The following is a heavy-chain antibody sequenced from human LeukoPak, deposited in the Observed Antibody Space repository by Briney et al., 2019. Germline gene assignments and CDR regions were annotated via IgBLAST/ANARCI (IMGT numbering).Heavy chain of an antibody. CDR3: ARDLGTYYYDSSGYTLGWFDY. Sequence: GRSLRLSCAASGFTFSSYSMNWVRQAPGKGLEWVSSISSSSSYIYYADSVKGRFTISRDNAKNSLYLQMNSLRAEDTAVYYCARDLGTYYYDSSGYTLGWFDYWGQGTLVTVSS. J-gene: IGHJ4*02. D-gene: IGHD3-22*01. CDR1: GFTFSSYS. V-gene: IGHV3-21*01. CDR2: ISSSSSYI.